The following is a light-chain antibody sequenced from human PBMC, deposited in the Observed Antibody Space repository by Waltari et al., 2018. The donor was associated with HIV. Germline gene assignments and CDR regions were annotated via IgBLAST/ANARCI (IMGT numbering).Light chain of an antibody. Sequence: QSVLTQPPSASGTPGQRVTISCSGSSSNIGNNYVYWYQQIPGTAPKLLIFRNNQRPSGVPDRFSGSKSDTSASLAISGLRSDDEADYHCATWDDRLSSRVFGGGTKLTVL. CDR3: ATWDDRLSSRV. CDR2: RNN. J-gene: IGLJ2*01. V-gene: IGLV1-47*01. CDR1: SSNIGNNY.